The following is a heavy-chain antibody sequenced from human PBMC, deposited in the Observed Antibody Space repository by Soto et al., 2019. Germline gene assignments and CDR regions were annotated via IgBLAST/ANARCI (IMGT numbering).Heavy chain of an antibody. D-gene: IGHD1-26*01. J-gene: IGHJ4*02. CDR1: GFTFSIYA. Sequence: PGGSLRLSCAASGFTFSIYAMSWVRQPPGKGLEWVSVFSAGGDSTYYADSVKGRFTISRDNSKNTLYLQMNSLRAEDTAVYYCANSYSERYFDYWGQGTLVTVSS. V-gene: IGHV3-23*01. CDR2: FSAGGDST. CDR3: ANSYSERYFDY.